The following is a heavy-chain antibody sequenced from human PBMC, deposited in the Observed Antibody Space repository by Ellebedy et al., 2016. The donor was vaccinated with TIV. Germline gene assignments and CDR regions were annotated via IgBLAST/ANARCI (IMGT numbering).Heavy chain of an antibody. CDR1: GFTFSSYW. D-gene: IGHD3-3*01. V-gene: IGHV3-7*01. J-gene: IGHJ4*02. CDR3: ARDSGQISYYDFWSGYSFNSANFDY. CDR2: IKQDGSEK. Sequence: GGSLRLXXAASGFTFSSYWMSWVRQAPGKGLEWVANIKQDGSEKYYVDSVKGRFTISRDNAKNSLYLQMNSLRAEDTAVYYCARDSGQISYYDFWSGYSFNSANFDYWGQGTLVTVSS.